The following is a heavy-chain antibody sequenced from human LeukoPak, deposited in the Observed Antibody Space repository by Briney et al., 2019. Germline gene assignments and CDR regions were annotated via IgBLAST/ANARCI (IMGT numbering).Heavy chain of an antibody. CDR1: GFTVSSDY. Sequence: PGGSLRLSCVASGFTVSSDYMSWVRQAPGKGLEWVSVIYSGGTTFYADSMKGRFTISRDNSKNTLYLQMHSLRAEDTAVYYCARSGTITAAGLFDSWGQGTLVTVSP. CDR2: IYSGGTT. V-gene: IGHV3-53*01. J-gene: IGHJ4*02. CDR3: ARSGTITAAGLFDS. D-gene: IGHD6-13*01.